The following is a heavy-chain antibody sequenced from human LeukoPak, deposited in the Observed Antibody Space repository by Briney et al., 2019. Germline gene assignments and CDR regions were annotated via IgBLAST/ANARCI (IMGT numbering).Heavy chain of an antibody. CDR3: AYGNYYDSSGSLFDY. V-gene: IGHV3-23*01. D-gene: IGHD3-22*01. CDR2: ISGSGAGT. CDR1: GFTFTTYA. J-gene: IGHJ4*02. Sequence: GGSLRLSCAASGFTFTTYAMSWVRQAPGKGLEWVSTISGSGAGTYYADPVKGRFAISRDNSKNTLYLQMNSLRAEDTAVYYCAYGNYYDSSGSLFDYWGQGTLVTVSS.